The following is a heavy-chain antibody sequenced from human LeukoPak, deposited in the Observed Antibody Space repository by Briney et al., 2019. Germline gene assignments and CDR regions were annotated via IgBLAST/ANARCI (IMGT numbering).Heavy chain of an antibody. CDR2: ISSGGDT. D-gene: IGHD3-3*01. V-gene: IGHV3-53*01. CDR1: GFTFSNAW. J-gene: IGHJ4*02. Sequence: GGSLRLSCAASGFTFSNAWMSWVRQAPGKGLEWVSVISSGGDTYYADSVKGRFTVSRDNSKNTLYLQMNSLRAEDTAVYYCARGGYYITYWGQGTLVTVSS. CDR3: ARGGYYITY.